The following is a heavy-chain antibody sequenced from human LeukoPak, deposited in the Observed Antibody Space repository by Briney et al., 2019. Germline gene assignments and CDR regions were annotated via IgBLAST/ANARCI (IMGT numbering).Heavy chain of an antibody. V-gene: IGHV3-74*01. CDR3: VSFYETH. J-gene: IGHJ4*02. CDR1: GNYW. D-gene: IGHD2-2*01. Sequence: GGSLRLSCAASGNYWMHRVRQAPGKGLVWVSHINSDGSWTSYADSVKGRFTISKDNAKNTVYLQMNNLRAEDTAVYYCVSFYETHWGRGTLVTVSS. CDR2: INSDGSWT.